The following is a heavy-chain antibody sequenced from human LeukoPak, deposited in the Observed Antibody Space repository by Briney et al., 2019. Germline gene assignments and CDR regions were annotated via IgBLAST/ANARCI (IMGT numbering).Heavy chain of an antibody. CDR1: GYTFTSYG. Sequence: ASVKVSCKASGYTFTSYGISWVRQAPGQGLEWMGWISAYNGNTNYAQKLQGRVTMTTDTSTSTAYMELRSLRSDDTAVYYCARGRERDRYSYGYYYWYFDLWGRGTLVTVSS. CDR3: ARGRERDRYSYGYYYWYFDL. J-gene: IGHJ2*01. D-gene: IGHD5-18*01. CDR2: ISAYNGNT. V-gene: IGHV1-18*01.